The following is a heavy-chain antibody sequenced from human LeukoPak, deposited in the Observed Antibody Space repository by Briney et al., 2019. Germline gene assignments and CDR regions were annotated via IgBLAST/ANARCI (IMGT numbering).Heavy chain of an antibody. V-gene: IGHV1-24*01. CDR3: ATKRIAAAGLVFDY. D-gene: IGHD6-13*01. CDR1: GYTLTELS. CDR2: FDPEDGET. Sequence: ASVKVSCKVSGYTLTELSMHWVRQAPGKGLEWMGGFDPEDGETIYAQKFQGRVTMTKDTSTDTAYMELSSLRSEDTAVYYCATKRIAAAGLVFDYWGQGTLVTVSS. J-gene: IGHJ4*02.